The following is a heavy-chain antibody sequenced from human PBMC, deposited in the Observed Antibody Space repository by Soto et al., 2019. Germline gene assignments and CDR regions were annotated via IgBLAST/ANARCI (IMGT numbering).Heavy chain of an antibody. CDR1: GGSISSYY. D-gene: IGHD3-10*01. V-gene: IGHV4-59*08. Sequence: PSETLSLTCTVSGGSISSYYWSWIRQPPRKGLEWIGYIYYSGSTNYNPSLKSRVTISVDTSKNQFSLKLSSVTAADTAVYYCARANGSGSYYAWNYYYGMDVWGQGTTVTVSS. CDR3: ARANGSGSYYAWNYYYGMDV. J-gene: IGHJ6*02. CDR2: IYYSGST.